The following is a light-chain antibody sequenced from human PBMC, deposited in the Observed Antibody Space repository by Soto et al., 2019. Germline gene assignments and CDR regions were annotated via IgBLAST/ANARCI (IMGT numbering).Light chain of an antibody. CDR1: SSNIGAGYD. CDR3: QSYDNSLSAYV. CDR2: GNS. V-gene: IGLV1-40*01. J-gene: IGLJ1*01. Sequence: QSVLTQPPSVSGAPGQRVTISCTGSSSNIGAGYDLHWYQQLPGTAPKLLIYGNSNRPSGVPDRFSGSKSGTSASLAITGLQAEDEADYSCQSYDNSLSAYVFGTGTKLTAL.